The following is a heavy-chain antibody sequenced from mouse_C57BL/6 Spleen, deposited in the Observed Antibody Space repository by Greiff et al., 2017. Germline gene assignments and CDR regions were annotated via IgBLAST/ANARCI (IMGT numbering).Heavy chain of an antibody. CDR3: ARGAAQATTY. D-gene: IGHD3-2*02. CDR2: INPNNGGT. CDR1: GYTFTDYY. J-gene: IGHJ3*01. V-gene: IGHV1-26*01. Sequence: EVQLQQSGPELVKPGASVKISCKASGYTFTDYYMNWVKQSHGKSLEWIGDINPNNGGTSYNQKFKGKATLTVDKSSSTAYMELRSLTSEDSAVYYCARGAAQATTYWGQGTLVTVSA.